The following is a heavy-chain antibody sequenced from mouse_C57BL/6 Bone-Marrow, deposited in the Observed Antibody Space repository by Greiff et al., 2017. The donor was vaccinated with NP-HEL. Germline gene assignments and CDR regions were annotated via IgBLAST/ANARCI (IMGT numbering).Heavy chain of an antibody. CDR1: GFTFSDYY. J-gene: IGHJ4*01. CDR3: ARRDYDGNYYAMDY. Sequence: EVNLVESGGGLVQPGGSLKLSCAASGFTFSDYYMYWVRQTPEKRLEWVAYISNGGGSTYYPDTVKGRFTISRDNAKNTLYLQMSRLKSEDTAMYYCARRDYDGNYYAMDYWGQGTSVTVSS. CDR2: ISNGGGST. D-gene: IGHD2-4*01. V-gene: IGHV5-12*01.